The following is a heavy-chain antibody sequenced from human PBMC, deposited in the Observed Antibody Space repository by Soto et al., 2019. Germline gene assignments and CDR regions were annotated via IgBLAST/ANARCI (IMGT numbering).Heavy chain of an antibody. D-gene: IGHD3-10*01. J-gene: IGHJ4*02. CDR1: GYTFTSYA. V-gene: IGHV1-3*01. CDR2: INAGNGNT. CDR3: IVLLWFGELLGAPVN. Sequence: ASVKVSCKASGYTFTSYAMHWLRQAPGQRLEWMGWINAGNGNTKYSQKFQGRVTITRDTSASAAYMELSSLRSEDTAVYYCIVLLWFGELLGAPVNWGQGTLVTVSS.